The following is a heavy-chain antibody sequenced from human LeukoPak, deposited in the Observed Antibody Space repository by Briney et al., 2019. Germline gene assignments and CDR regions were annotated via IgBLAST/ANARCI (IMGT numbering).Heavy chain of an antibody. J-gene: IGHJ4*02. Sequence: PGGSLRLSCAASGFTFSRYSMNWVRQAPGKGLEWVSYINNRISTIYYADSVKGRFTISRDNAKNSLYLQMNSLRDEDTAVYYCARGLDYYGSGNDYWGQGTLVTVSS. D-gene: IGHD3-10*01. CDR3: ARGLDYYGSGNDY. CDR2: INNRISTI. CDR1: GFTFSRYS. V-gene: IGHV3-48*02.